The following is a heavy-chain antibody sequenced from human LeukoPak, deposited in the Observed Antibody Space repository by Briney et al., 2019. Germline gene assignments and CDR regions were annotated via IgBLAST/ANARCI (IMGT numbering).Heavy chain of an antibody. V-gene: IGHV4-59*01. CDR3: ARGTYGSGNYYADY. J-gene: IGHJ4*02. CDR1: GGSISSYY. D-gene: IGHD3-10*01. Sequence: SETLSLTCTVSGGSISSYYWSWIRQPPGKGLEWIGYIYYSGSTNYNPSLKSRVTISVDTSKNQFSLKLSSVTAADTAVYYCARGTYGSGNYYADYWGQGTLVTVSS. CDR2: IYYSGST.